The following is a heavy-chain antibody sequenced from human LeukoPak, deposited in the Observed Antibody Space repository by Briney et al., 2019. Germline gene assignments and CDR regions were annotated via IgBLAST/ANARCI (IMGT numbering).Heavy chain of an antibody. CDR2: ISGSGGST. J-gene: IGHJ4*02. V-gene: IGHV3-23*01. Sequence: GGSLRLSCAASGCTFSSYAMSWVRQAPGKGLEWVSAISGSGGSTYYADSVKGRFTISRDNSKNTLYLQMNSLRAEDTAAYYCAKDVRYDSSGYWVYWGQGTLVTVSS. CDR3: AKDVRYDSSGYWVY. CDR1: GCTFSSYA. D-gene: IGHD3-22*01.